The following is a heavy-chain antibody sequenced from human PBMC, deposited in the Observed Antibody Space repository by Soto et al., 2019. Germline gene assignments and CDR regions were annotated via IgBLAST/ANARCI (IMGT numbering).Heavy chain of an antibody. Sequence: PGGSLRLSCAGSGFTFSNAWMGWVRQAPGKGLEWICRLKSNSDCGTTDYAAPVKGRFTISRDDSKNTLFLQMNSLNTDATAVYYCATVSGPSDYFDFWGQGTLVTVSS. V-gene: IGHV3-15*01. CDR2: LKSNSDCGTT. CDR1: GFTFSNAW. J-gene: IGHJ4*02. D-gene: IGHD3-3*01. CDR3: ATVSGPSDYFDF.